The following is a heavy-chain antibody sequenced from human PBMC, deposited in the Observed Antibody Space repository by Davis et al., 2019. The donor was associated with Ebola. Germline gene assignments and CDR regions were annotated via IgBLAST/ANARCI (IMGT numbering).Heavy chain of an antibody. D-gene: IGHD1-1*01. V-gene: IGHV1-2*02. CDR1: GYTFTGYY. CDR3: ARPNEGGLRYYYGMDV. Sequence: ASVKVSCKASGYTFTGYYMQWVRQAPGQGLEWMGWINPNSGGTNYAQKFQGRVTMTRDTSISTAYMELSRLTSDDTAVYYCARPNEGGLRYYYGMDVWGQGTTVTVSS. J-gene: IGHJ6*02. CDR2: INPNSGGT.